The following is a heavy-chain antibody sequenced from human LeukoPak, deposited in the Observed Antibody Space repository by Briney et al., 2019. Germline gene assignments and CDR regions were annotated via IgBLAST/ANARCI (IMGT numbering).Heavy chain of an antibody. CDR1: GYTFTNYG. Sequence: ASVKVSCKASGYTFTNYGITWVRQAPGQGLEWMGWISAYNGNTNYAQKLQGRVTMTTDTHTSTAYMELRSLRSDDTAVYYCATGPRYSPDYWGQGTLVTVSS. D-gene: IGHD1-1*01. V-gene: IGHV1-18*01. CDR3: ATGPRYSPDY. J-gene: IGHJ4*02. CDR2: ISAYNGNT.